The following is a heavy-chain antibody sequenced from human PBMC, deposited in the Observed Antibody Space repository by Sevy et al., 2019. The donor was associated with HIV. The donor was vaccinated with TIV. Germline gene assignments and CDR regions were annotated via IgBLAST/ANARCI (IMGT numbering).Heavy chain of an antibody. CDR3: ASGSRIMITFGGVIVNGDDY. Sequence: ASVKVSCKASGYTFTSYDINWVRQATGQGLEWMGWMNPKSGSTGYAQKFQGRVTMTRNTSISTAYMELSSLRSEDTAVYYCASGSRIMITFGGVIVNGDDYWGQGTLVTVSS. D-gene: IGHD3-16*02. CDR1: GYTFTSYD. CDR2: MNPKSGST. V-gene: IGHV1-8*01. J-gene: IGHJ4*02.